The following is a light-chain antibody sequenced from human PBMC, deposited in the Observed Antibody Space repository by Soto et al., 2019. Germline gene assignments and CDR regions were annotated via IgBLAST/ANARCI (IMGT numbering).Light chain of an antibody. Sequence: QSVLTQPASVSGSPGQSITISCTGTSSDVGGYNYVSWYQQQAGKAPKLIIHEVSNRPSGVSNRFSGSKSGNTASLTISGLQAEDEADYYCDSYTSSRAHVFGIGTKLTVL. V-gene: IGLV2-14*01. CDR2: EVS. CDR3: DSYTSSRAHV. J-gene: IGLJ1*01. CDR1: SSDVGGYNY.